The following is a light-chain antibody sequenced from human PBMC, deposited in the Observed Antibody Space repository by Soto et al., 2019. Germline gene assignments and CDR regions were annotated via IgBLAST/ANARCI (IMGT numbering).Light chain of an antibody. CDR1: QSVSSSY. V-gene: IGKV3-20*01. CDR2: GAS. CDR3: QHYGRSRFT. J-gene: IGKJ3*01. Sequence: EIVLTQSPGTLSLSPGERATLSCRASQSVSSSYLAWYQQKPGQAPRLLIYGASSRATGIPDRFSGSGSGTDFTLTIRRLEPEDFAVYYCQHYGRSRFTFGPGTKVDIK.